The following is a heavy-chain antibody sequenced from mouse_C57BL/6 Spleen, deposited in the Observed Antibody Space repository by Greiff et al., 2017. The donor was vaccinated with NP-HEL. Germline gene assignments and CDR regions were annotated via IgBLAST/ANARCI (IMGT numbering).Heavy chain of an antibody. CDR3: ARAPPGGLDY. J-gene: IGHJ4*01. V-gene: IGHV1-82*01. Sequence: QVQLKQSGPELVKPGASVKISCKASGYAFSSSWMNWVKQRPGKGLEWIGRIYPGDGDTNYNGKFKGKATLTADKSSSTAYMQLSSLTSEDSAVYFCARAPPGGLDYWGKGTSVTVSS. CDR1: GYAFSSSW. D-gene: IGHD1-1*02. CDR2: IYPGDGDT.